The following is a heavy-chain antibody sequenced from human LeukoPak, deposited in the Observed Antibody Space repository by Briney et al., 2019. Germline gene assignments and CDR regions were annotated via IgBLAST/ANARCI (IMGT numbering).Heavy chain of an antibody. J-gene: IGHJ4*02. CDR3: AKDWYGSGSYDY. V-gene: IGHV3-30*18. Sequence: PGRSLRLSCAASGFTFSSYGMHWVRQAPGEGLEWVAVISYDGSNKYYADSVKGRFTISRDNSKNTLYLQMNSLRAEDTAVYYCAKDWYGSGSYDYWGQGTLVTVSS. D-gene: IGHD3-10*01. CDR1: GFTFSSYG. CDR2: ISYDGSNK.